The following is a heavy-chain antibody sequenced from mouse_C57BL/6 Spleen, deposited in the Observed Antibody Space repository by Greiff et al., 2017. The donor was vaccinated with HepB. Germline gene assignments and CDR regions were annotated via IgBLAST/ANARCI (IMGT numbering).Heavy chain of an antibody. V-gene: IGHV1-59*01. CDR1: GYTFTSYW. CDR3: ARRYSNDSYAMDY. CDR2: IDPSDSYT. Sequence: QVQLQQPGAELVRPGTSVKLSCKASGYTFTSYWMHWVKQRPGQGLEWIGVIDPSDSYTNYNQKFKGKATLTVDTSSSTAYMQLSSLTSEDSAVYYCARRYSNDSYAMDYWGQGTSVTVSS. D-gene: IGHD2-12*01. J-gene: IGHJ4*01.